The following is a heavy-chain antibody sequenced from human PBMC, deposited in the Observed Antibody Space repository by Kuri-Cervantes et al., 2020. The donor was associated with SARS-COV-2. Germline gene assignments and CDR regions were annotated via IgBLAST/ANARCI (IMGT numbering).Heavy chain of an antibody. CDR2: IYHSGST. CDR1: GGSISSGGYY. Sequence: SETLSLTCTVSGGSISSGGYYWSWIRQPPGKGLEWIGYIYHSGSTYYNSSLKSRVTISVDTSKNQFSLKLSSVTAADTAVYYCARGKSGPAAIPFQHWGQGTLVTVSS. J-gene: IGHJ1*01. CDR3: ARGKSGPAAIPFQH. V-gene: IGHV4-30-2*01. D-gene: IGHD2-2*01.